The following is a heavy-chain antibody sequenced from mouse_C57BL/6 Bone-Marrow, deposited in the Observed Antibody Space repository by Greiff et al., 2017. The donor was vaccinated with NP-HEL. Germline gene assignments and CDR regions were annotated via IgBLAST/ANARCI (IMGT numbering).Heavy chain of an antibody. J-gene: IGHJ2*01. CDR3: TTLVYYYGSSPYYFDY. V-gene: IGHV14-1*01. D-gene: IGHD1-1*01. CDR2: IDPEDGDT. Sequence: EVQLQQSGAELVRPGASVKLSCTASGFNIKDYYMHWVKQRPEQGLEWIGRIDPEDGDTEYAPKFQGKATMTADTSSNPAYLQLSSLTSEDTAVYYCTTLVYYYGSSPYYFDYWGQGTTLTVSS. CDR1: GFNIKDYY.